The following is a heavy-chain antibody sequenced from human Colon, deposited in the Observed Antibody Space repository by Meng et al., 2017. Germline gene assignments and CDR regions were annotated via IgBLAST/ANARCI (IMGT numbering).Heavy chain of an antibody. Sequence: SETLSLTCSVSGDTISTYYWTWIRQPPGKGLEWIGHIYFSGNTNYNPSLKSRVTMSVDTSKNRFSLKLTSVTAADSAVYYCARGPTTMAHDFDHWGQGTLVTVSS. V-gene: IGHV4-59*01. CDR1: GDTISTYY. CDR3: ARGPTTMAHDFDH. D-gene: IGHD4-11*01. CDR2: IYFSGNT. J-gene: IGHJ4*02.